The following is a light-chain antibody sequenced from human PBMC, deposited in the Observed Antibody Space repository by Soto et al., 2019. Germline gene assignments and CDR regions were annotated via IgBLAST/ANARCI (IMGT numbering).Light chain of an antibody. CDR1: QSISSN. CDR2: GAS. CDR3: QQHNNWPPLT. Sequence: IVMTHSPATLSVSPWERATLSCRASQSISSNLAWYQQKPGQAPRLLIYGASTRATGIPVRCSGSGSGTEFPLTISSLQSEDFAVYYCQQHNNWPPLTFGQGTRLEIK. V-gene: IGKV3-15*01. J-gene: IGKJ5*01.